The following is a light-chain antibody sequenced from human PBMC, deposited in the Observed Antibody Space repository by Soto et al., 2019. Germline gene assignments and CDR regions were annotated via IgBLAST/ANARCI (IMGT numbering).Light chain of an antibody. V-gene: IGKV1-5*01. Sequence: DIQMTQSPSTLSASVGDIVTITCRASQSISSWLAWYQQKPGKAPKLLIYDASSLESGVPSRFSGSGSGTDFTLTISSIKTEDFETYYCQQSYSNLITFGHGTRLEIK. J-gene: IGKJ5*01. CDR3: QQSYSNLIT. CDR2: DAS. CDR1: QSISSW.